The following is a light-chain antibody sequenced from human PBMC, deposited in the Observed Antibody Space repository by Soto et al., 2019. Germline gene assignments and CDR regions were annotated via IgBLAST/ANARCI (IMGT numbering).Light chain of an antibody. CDR1: SSDLGAYNF. J-gene: IGLJ1*01. Sequence: QSALTQPASVSGSPGQSITISCTGTSSDLGAYNFFSWYQHHPGRAPKLIIYDVNNRPSGVSKRFSGSKSGNTASLTISGLQAEDEADYYCSSYTTTSTYVFGTGTKLTVL. CDR3: SSYTTTSTYV. CDR2: DVN. V-gene: IGLV2-14*03.